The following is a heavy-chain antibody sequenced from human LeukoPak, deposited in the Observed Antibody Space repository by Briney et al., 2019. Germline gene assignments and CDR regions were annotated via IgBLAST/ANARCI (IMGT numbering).Heavy chain of an antibody. Sequence: PGGSLRLSCAASGFTFSSYAMHWVRQAPGKGLEWVAVISYDGSNKYYADSVKGRFTISRDNSKNTLYLQMNSLRAEDTAVYYCARDDPPIVVVPAVWGQGTLVTVSS. CDR1: GFTFSSYA. V-gene: IGHV3-30*04. J-gene: IGHJ4*02. D-gene: IGHD2-2*01. CDR3: ARDDPPIVVVPAV. CDR2: ISYDGSNK.